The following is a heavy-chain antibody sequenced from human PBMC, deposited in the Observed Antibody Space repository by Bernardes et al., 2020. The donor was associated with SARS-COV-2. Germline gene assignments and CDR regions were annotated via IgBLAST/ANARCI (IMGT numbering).Heavy chain of an antibody. CDR3: ARSLSGRSYYYGMDV. J-gene: IGHJ6*02. V-gene: IGHV3-11*01. CDR2: ISSSGSTI. D-gene: IGHD6-19*01. CDR1: GSTFSDYY. Sequence: GRSLRLSCAASGSTFSDYYMSWIRQAPGKGLEWVSYISSSGSTIYHADSVKGRFTISRDNAKNSLYLQMNSLRAEDTAVYYCARSLSGRSYYYGMDVWGQGTTVTVSS.